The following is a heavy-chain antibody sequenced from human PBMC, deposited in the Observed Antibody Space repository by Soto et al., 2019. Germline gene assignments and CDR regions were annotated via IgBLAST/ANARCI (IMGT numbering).Heavy chain of an antibody. CDR1: GYTFTGYY. J-gene: IGHJ6*04. V-gene: IGHV1-2*04. CDR3: ARAKRFLEWLPTPDLDV. CDR2: INPNSGGT. D-gene: IGHD3-3*01. Sequence: ASVKVSCKASGYTFTGYYMHWVRQAPGQGLEWMGWINPNSGGTNYAQKFQGWVTMTRDTSKNQFSLKLSSVTAADTAVYYCARAKRFLEWLPTPDLDVWGKGTTVTVSS.